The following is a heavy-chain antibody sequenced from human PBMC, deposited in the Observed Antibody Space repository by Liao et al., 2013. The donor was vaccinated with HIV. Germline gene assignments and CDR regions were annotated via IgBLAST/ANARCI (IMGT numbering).Heavy chain of an antibody. CDR3: ARGLGHFDF. CDR1: GGSLTNYY. J-gene: IGHJ4*02. CDR2: IYYTGST. Sequence: QVQLQESGPGLVRPSETLSLTCSVSGGSLTNYYWTWIRQPPGRELEWIGYIYYTGSTNYNPSLKSRVSMSVDTSKNQFSLSLGSVTAADTAIYHCARGLGHFDFWGQGTQVAVSS. D-gene: IGHD3/OR15-3a*01. V-gene: IGHV4-59*01.